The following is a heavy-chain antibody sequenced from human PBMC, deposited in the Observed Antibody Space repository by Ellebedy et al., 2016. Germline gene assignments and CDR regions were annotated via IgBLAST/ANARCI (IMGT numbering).Heavy chain of an antibody. CDR2: ISAGSDNT. CDR1: GLNLNTFF. Sequence: GGSLRLSXTASGLNLNTFFMSWVRQAPGKGLEWISTISAGSDNTRLADSVKGRFTVSRDNSKNTVYLRMSNLRVEDTALYYCRQGHYADYWGQGTLVTVSS. J-gene: IGHJ4*02. V-gene: IGHV3-23*01. CDR3: RQGHYADY.